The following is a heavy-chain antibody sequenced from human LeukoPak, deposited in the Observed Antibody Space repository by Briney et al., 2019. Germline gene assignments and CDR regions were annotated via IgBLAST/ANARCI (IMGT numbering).Heavy chain of an antibody. CDR3: AKGRLVATSLVY. Sequence: GGSLRLSCVASGFTFSSYVMSWVRQAPGKGLEWVSAITVSGGRTYSADSVKGRFTISRDNSKNTLYLQMNSLRAEDTAVYYCAKGRLVATSLVYWGQGTLVTVSS. D-gene: IGHD2-8*02. V-gene: IGHV3-23*01. CDR1: GFTFSSYV. CDR2: ITVSGGRT. J-gene: IGHJ4*02.